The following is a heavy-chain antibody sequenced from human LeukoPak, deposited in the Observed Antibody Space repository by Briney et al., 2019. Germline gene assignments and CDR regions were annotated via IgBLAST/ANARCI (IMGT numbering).Heavy chain of an antibody. V-gene: IGHV3-23*01. J-gene: IGHJ5*02. CDR3: ARSGQGVVVVAAWNWFDP. CDR2: ITTSDGNT. CDR1: GFTFSSYA. D-gene: IGHD2-15*01. Sequence: GGSLRLSCAASGFTFSSYAMSWVRQAPGKGLEWVSTITTSDGNTYYADSVKGRFTISRDNAKNSLYLQMNSLRAEDTAVYYCARSGQGVVVVAAWNWFDPWGQGTLVTVSS.